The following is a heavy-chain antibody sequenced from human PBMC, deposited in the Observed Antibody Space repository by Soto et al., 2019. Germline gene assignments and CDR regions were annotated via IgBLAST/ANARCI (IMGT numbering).Heavy chain of an antibody. J-gene: IGHJ4*02. CDR3: ASSTGYRIFDC. CDR1: GFSLSTTGVG. Sequence: QITLKESGPTLLKPTQTLTLTCTFSGFSLSTTGVGVGWIRQPPGKALEWLALIFWDDDKRYSPSLKSRLTITKDASKNQVVLTMTNMDPLDTATYYCASSTGYRIFDCWGQGTLVAVSS. V-gene: IGHV2-5*02. D-gene: IGHD3-9*01. CDR2: IFWDDDK.